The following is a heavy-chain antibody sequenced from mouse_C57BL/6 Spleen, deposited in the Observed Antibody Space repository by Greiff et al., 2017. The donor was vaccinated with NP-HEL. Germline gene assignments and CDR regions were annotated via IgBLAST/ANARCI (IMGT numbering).Heavy chain of an antibody. CDR3: ARKDYGSSNYYAMDY. J-gene: IGHJ4*01. CDR2: IYPGDGDT. D-gene: IGHD1-1*01. Sequence: VQLQESGPELVKPGASVKISCKASGYAFSSSWMNWVKQRPGKGLEWIGRIYPGDGDTNYNGKFKGKATLTADKSSSTAYMQLSSLTSEDSAVYFCARKDYGSSNYYAMDYWGQGTSVTVSS. V-gene: IGHV1-82*01. CDR1: GYAFSSSW.